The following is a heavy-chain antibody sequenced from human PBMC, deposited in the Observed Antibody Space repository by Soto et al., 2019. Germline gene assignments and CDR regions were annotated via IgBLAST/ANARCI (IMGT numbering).Heavy chain of an antibody. CDR2: IRSKANSYAT. CDR1: GFTFSGSA. V-gene: IGHV3-73*01. D-gene: IGHD4-17*01. Sequence: EVQLVESGGGLVQPGGSLKLSCAASGFTFSGSAMHWVRQASGKGLEWVGRIRSKANSYATAYAASVKGRFTISRDDSKNTAYLQMNSLKTEDTAVYYCTRPMTTGDYWGQGTLVTVSS. J-gene: IGHJ4*02. CDR3: TRPMTTGDY.